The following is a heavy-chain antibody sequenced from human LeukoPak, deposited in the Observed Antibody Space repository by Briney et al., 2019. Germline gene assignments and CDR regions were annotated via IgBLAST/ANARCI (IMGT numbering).Heavy chain of an antibody. D-gene: IGHD2-2*01. CDR1: GGTFSSYT. V-gene: IGHV1-69*04. CDR3: AREDVVVPAAMSWFDP. Sequence: SVKVSCKASGGTFSSYTISWVRQAPGQGLEWMGRIIPILGIANYAQKSQGRVTITADKSTSTAYMELSSLRSEDTAVYYCAREDVVVPAAMSWFDPWGQGTLVTVSS. J-gene: IGHJ5*02. CDR2: IIPILGIA.